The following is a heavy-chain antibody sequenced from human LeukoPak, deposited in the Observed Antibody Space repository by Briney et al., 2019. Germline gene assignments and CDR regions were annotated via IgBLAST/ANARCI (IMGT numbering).Heavy chain of an antibody. J-gene: IGHJ4*02. CDR3: ARFDYADYLAFDY. V-gene: IGHV3-30*03. D-gene: IGHD4-17*01. CDR1: RFTFSSYG. Sequence: PGGSLRLSCAASRFTFSSYGMHWVRQAPGKGLEWVAVISYDGSNKYYADSVKGRFTISRDNSKNTLYLQMNSLRAEDTAVYYCARFDYADYLAFDYWGQGTLVTVSS. CDR2: ISYDGSNK.